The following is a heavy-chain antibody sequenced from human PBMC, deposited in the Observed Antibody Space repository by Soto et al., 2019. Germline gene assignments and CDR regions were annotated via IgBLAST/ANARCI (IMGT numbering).Heavy chain of an antibody. V-gene: IGHV3-23*01. D-gene: IGHD2-2*01. CDR3: ARAQGYCSTTSCLDLGGWFDP. Sequence: PGGSLRLSCAASGFTFSSYGMSWVRQAPGKGLEWVSGISGSGSNTYYADSVKGRFTISRDNSKNTLYLQMNSLRAEDTAIYYCARAQGYCSTTSCLDLGGWFDPWGQGIMVTVSS. CDR1: GFTFSSYG. J-gene: IGHJ5*02. CDR2: ISGSGSNT.